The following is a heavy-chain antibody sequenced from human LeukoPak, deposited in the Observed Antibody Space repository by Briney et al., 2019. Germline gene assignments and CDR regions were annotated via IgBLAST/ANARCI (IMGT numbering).Heavy chain of an antibody. CDR3: ARSYYYGSGSYYNPYWYFDL. J-gene: IGHJ2*01. CDR2: IRSKANSYAT. D-gene: IGHD3-10*01. Sequence: GGSLKLSCAASGFTFSGSAMHWVRQASGKGLEWVGRIRSKANSYATAYAASVKGRFTISRDDSKNTAYLQMNSLKTEDTAVYYCARSYYYGSGSYYNPYWYFDLWGHGTLVTVSS. V-gene: IGHV3-73*01. CDR1: GFTFSGSA.